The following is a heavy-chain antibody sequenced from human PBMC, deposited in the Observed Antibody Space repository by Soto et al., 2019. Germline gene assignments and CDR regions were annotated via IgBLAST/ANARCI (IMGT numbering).Heavy chain of an antibody. J-gene: IGHJ4*02. CDR1: GGSISSSSYY. CDR3: ARVGSYYYDSSGYFINRAFDY. Sequence: SETLSLTCTVSGGSISSSSYYWGWIRQPPGKGLEWIGSIYYSGYTYYNPSLKSRVTISVDTSKNQFSLKLSSVTAADTAVYYCARVGSYYYDSSGYFINRAFDYWGQGTLVTVSS. CDR2: IYYSGYT. D-gene: IGHD3-22*01. V-gene: IGHV4-39*01.